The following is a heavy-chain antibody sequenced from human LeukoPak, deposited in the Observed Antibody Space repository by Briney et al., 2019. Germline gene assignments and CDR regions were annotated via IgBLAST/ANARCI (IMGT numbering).Heavy chain of an antibody. CDR2: ISWNSGSI. Sequence: QSGGSLRLSCAASGFTFSSYAMSWVRQAPGKGLEWVSGISWNSGSIGYADSVKGRFTISRDNAKNSLYLQMNSLRAEDTALYYCAKEWYSGSYSYYYGMDVWGQGTTVTVSS. V-gene: IGHV3-9*01. J-gene: IGHJ6*02. CDR1: GFTFSSYA. D-gene: IGHD1-26*01. CDR3: AKEWYSGSYSYYYGMDV.